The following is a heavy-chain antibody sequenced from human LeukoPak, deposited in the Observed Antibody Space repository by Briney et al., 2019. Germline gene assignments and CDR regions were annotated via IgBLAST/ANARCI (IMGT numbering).Heavy chain of an antibody. CDR1: GDSISNSY. V-gene: IGHV4-59*01. CDR2: IHDNGDT. J-gene: IGHJ4*02. D-gene: IGHD7-27*01. Sequence: SETLSLTCTVSGDSISNSYWSWIRQSPGRGLEWIGYIHDNGDTDHNPSLKSRLTMSVDTSKNQFSLKLSSVTAADTAMYYCARGSTGAWDFWGQGTLVTVSS. CDR3: ARGSTGAWDF.